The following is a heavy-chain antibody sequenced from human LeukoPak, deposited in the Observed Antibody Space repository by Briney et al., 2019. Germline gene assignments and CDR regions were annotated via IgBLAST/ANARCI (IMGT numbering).Heavy chain of an antibody. CDR2: SRNRDNSYTT. Sequence: PGGSLRLSCAASGLTFSDNYMDWVRQAPGKGLEWVGRSRNRDNSYTTEYAASVEGRFTILRDDSKKSLYLQMNSLKTEDTAVYYCANFFGNNFGFWGQGTLVTVSS. J-gene: IGHJ4*02. CDR1: GLTFSDNY. CDR3: ANFFGNNFGF. V-gene: IGHV3-72*01. D-gene: IGHD5-24*01.